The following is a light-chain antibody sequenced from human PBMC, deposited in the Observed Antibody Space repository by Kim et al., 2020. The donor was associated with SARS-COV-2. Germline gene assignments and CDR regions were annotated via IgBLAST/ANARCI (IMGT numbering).Light chain of an antibody. J-gene: IGLJ3*02. CDR1: SGSVSTTYY. V-gene: IGLV8-61*01. CDR3: VLYMGRGIWV. CDR2: NTN. Sequence: QTAVTQEPSFSVSPGGTVTLTCGLSSGSVSTTYYPSWYQQTPGQAPRTLIYNTNTRPSGVPDRFSGSILGNKAALTITGAQADDESHYYCVLYMGRGIWVFGGGTKVTVL.